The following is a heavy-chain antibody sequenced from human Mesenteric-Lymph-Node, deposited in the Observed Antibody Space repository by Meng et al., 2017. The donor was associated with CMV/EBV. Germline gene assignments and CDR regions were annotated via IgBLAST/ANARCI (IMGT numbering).Heavy chain of an antibody. J-gene: IGHJ6*02. CDR3: ARGLKTYYDILTHTEGYYYGMDV. CDR1: GFTFSSYD. Sequence: GESLKISCAASGFTFSSYDMHWVRQATGKGLEWVSAIGTAGDTYYPGSVKGRFTISRENAKNSLYLQMNSLRAGDTAVYYCARGLKTYYDILTHTEGYYYGMDVWGQGTTVTVS. CDR2: IGTAGDT. D-gene: IGHD3-9*01. V-gene: IGHV3-13*01.